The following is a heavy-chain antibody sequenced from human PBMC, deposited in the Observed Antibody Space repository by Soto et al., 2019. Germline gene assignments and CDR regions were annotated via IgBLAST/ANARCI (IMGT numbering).Heavy chain of an antibody. CDR1: GFTFSSFC. Sequence: EVQLVESGGGLVQPGGSLRLSCAASGFTFSSFCMNWVRQAPGKGLEGVSYISSSSSTIYYADSVKGRFTISRDNAKNSLYLQMNSLRDEDTAVYYCARRDSSGWYYFDYWGQGTLVTVSS. CDR3: ARRDSSGWYYFDY. V-gene: IGHV3-48*02. J-gene: IGHJ4*02. D-gene: IGHD6-19*01. CDR2: ISSSSSTI.